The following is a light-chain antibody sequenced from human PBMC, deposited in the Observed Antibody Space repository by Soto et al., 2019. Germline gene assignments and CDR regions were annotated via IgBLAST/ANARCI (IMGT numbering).Light chain of an antibody. CDR2: DAS. J-gene: IGKJ4*01. Sequence: EIVLTQSPATLSLSPGERATLSCSASQSVRSFLAWYQQKPGQAPRLLIYDASNRATCFPGRFSGSGSGTDFTLTISSLEPEDCAVYYCQQRSSWPPALSFGGGTKVE. V-gene: IGKV3-11*01. CDR1: QSVRSF. CDR3: QQRSSWPPALS.